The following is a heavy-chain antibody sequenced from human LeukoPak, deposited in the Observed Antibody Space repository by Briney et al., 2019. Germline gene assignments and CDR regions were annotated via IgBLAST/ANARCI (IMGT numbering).Heavy chain of an antibody. V-gene: IGHV7-4-1*02. CDR2: INTNTGNP. D-gene: IGHD3-22*01. J-gene: IGHJ4*02. CDR1: GYTFTTYA. Sequence: ASVKVSCKASGYTFTTYAMNWVRQAPGQGLEWMGWINTNTGNPTYAQGFTGRFVFFLDTSVSTAYLQISSLKAEDTAVYHCARYYYDSSGPVFLFDYWGQGTLVTVSS. CDR3: ARYYYDSSGPVFLFDY.